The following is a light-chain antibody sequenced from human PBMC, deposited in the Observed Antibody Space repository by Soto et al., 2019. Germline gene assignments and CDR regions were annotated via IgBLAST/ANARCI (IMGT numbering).Light chain of an antibody. CDR2: GAS. Sequence: ERVMTQSPATLSVSPGERATLSCRASQSVSSDLAWYQQKPGQAPRLLIYGASTRATGIPARFSGSGSGTEFTLTISSLQSEDFAVYYCQQYSNWPPWTSGQGTKVEIK. J-gene: IGKJ1*01. V-gene: IGKV3-15*01. CDR1: QSVSSD. CDR3: QQYSNWPPWT.